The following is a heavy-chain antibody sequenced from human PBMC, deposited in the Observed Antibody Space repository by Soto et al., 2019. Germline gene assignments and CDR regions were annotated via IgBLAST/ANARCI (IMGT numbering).Heavy chain of an antibody. CDR3: ARDPTLYSSSWRNYYYYGMDV. CDR1: GYTLTELS. CDR2: FDPEDGET. J-gene: IGHJ6*02. D-gene: IGHD6-13*01. V-gene: IGHV1-24*01. Sequence: SVKVSCKVSGYTLTELSMHWVRQAPGKGLEWMGGFDPEDGETIYAQKFQGRVTMTEDTSTDTAYMELSSLRSEDTAVYYCARDPTLYSSSWRNYYYYGMDVWGQ.